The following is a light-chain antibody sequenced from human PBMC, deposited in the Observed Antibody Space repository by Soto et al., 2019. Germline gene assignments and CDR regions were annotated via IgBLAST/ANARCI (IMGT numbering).Light chain of an antibody. Sequence: GTRATLTCRARQSVADNYIAWYQTRPGPPPLLLIYAASRLSTRIPDTFSGSGSGTDFPLTITRLEHEDFALYYCQKYGQSPRTFGQGIKVDIK. CDR2: AAS. J-gene: IGKJ1*01. CDR3: QKYGQSPRT. CDR1: QSVADNY. V-gene: IGKV3-20*01.